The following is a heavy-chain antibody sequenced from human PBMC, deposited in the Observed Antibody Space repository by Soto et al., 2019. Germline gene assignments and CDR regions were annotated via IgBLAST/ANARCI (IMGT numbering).Heavy chain of an antibody. V-gene: IGHV5-51*01. D-gene: IGHD5-18*01. CDR3: ARGLYSGHSYGLPYWFDP. CDR2: IYPGDSDT. Sequence: PGESLKISCQGSGYSFTNYWIGWVRQMPGKGLEWMGIIYPGDSDTRYSPSFQGQVTISADKSFSAVFLQWSSLKASDTAMYYCARGLYSGHSYGLPYWFDPWGQGTLVTVSS. J-gene: IGHJ5*02. CDR1: GYSFTNYW.